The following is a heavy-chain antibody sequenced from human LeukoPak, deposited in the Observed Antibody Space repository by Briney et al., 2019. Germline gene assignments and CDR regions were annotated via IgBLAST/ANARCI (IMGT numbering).Heavy chain of an antibody. J-gene: IGHJ6*03. D-gene: IGHD6-13*01. CDR1: GFIFSSYW. CDR3: AREDYISSWYPHYYMDV. CDR2: INQHGSEK. V-gene: IGHV3-7*01. Sequence: PGGSLRLSCEASGFIFSSYWMSWVRQAPGKGLAWVANINQHGSEKYYVDSVKGRFTISRDNAKNSLYLQMNSLRAEDTAVYYCAREDYISSWYPHYYMDVWGKGTTVTISS.